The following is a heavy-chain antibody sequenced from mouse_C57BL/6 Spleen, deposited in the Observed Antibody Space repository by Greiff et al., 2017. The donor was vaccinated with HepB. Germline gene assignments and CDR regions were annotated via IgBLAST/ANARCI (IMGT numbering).Heavy chain of an antibody. CDR2: IRSKSSNYAT. J-gene: IGHJ3*01. D-gene: IGHD2-1*01. Sequence: EVQVVESGGGLVQPKGSLKLSCAASGFTFNTYAMHWVRQAPGKGLEWVARIRSKSSNYATYYADSVKDRFTISRDDSQSMLYLQMNNLKTEDTAMYYCVREGVYGNQFAYWGQGTLVTVSA. V-gene: IGHV10-3*01. CDR1: GFTFNTYA. CDR3: VREGVYGNQFAY.